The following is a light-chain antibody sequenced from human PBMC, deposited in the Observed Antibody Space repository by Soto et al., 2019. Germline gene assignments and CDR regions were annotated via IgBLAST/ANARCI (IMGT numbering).Light chain of an antibody. Sequence: DIQMTQSPSSLSASVGDRVTITCRASQSISSYLNWYQQKPRKAPKLLIYAASSLQSGVPSRFSGSVSGTDFTLTISSLQPEDSATYYFQQSYSIPFTFGQGTSLEIK. CDR1: QSISSY. CDR2: AAS. CDR3: QQSYSIPFT. V-gene: IGKV1-39*01. J-gene: IGKJ2*01.